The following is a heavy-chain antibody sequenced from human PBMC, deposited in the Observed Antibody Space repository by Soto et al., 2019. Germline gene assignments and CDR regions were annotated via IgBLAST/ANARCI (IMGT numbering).Heavy chain of an antibody. Sequence: QVQLQESGPGLVKPSQTLSLTCTVSGGSISSGGYYWSWIRQHPGKGLEWIGYIYYSGSTYYNPSLKSRVTISEDTSKNPFSLKLSSVTAEDTAVYYCARDSGVRAFDYWGQGTLVTVSS. D-gene: IGHD3-10*01. J-gene: IGHJ4*02. CDR3: ARDSGVRAFDY. V-gene: IGHV4-31*03. CDR1: GGSISSGGYY. CDR2: IYYSGST.